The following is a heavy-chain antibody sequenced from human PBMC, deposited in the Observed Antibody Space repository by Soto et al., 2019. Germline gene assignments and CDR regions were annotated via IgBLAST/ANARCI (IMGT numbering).Heavy chain of an antibody. CDR1: GYTFTSYA. J-gene: IGHJ4*02. CDR2: INAGNGNT. V-gene: IGHV1-3*01. Sequence: GASVKVSCEASGYTFTSYAMHWVRQAPGQRLEWMGWINAGNGNTKYSQKFQGRVTITRDTSASTAYMELSSLRSEDTAVYYCARVLDGSGSYYPFSYWGQGTLVTVSS. D-gene: IGHD3-10*01. CDR3: ARVLDGSGSYYPFSY.